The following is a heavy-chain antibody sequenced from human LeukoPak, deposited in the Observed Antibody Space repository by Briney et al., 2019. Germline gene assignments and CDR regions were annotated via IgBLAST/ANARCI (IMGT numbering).Heavy chain of an antibody. CDR1: GGSFSGYY. J-gene: IGHJ6*02. CDR2: INHSGST. V-gene: IGHV4-34*01. CDR3: ARGRMDIVVVPAANPAYYYYYGMDV. Sequence: PSETLSLTCAVYGGSFSGYYWSWIRQPPGKGLEWIGEINHSGSTNYNPSPKSRVTISVDTSKNQFSLKLSSVTAADTAVYYCARGRMDIVVVPAANPAYYYYYGMDVWGQGTTVTVSS. D-gene: IGHD2-2*03.